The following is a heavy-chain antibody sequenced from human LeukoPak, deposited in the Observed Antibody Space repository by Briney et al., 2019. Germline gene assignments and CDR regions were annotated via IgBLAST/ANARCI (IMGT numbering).Heavy chain of an antibody. J-gene: IGHJ3*02. CDR1: GYTFTSYA. V-gene: IGHV7-4-1*02. CDR2: INTNTGNP. D-gene: IGHD3-22*01. Sequence: ASVKVSCKASGYTFTSYAMNWVRQAPGQGLEWMGWINTNTGNPTYAQGFTGRFVFSLDTSVSTAYLQISSLKAEDTAVYYCARADSSGYYYSYDAFDIWGQGTMVTVSS. CDR3: ARADSSGYYYSYDAFDI.